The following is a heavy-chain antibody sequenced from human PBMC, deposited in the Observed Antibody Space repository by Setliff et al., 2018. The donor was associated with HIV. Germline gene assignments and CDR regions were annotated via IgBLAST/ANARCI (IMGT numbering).Heavy chain of an antibody. D-gene: IGHD6-6*01. V-gene: IGHV4-39*07. Sequence: SSETLSLTCTVSGVSTSSSSYYWGWIRQPPGKGLDWIGYIYYSGSTYYNPSLKSRVTISVDTSKNQFSLKLNSVTAADTAVYYCARERSLITVRRYFDNWGQGTLVTVSS. CDR3: ARERSLITVRRYFDN. CDR1: GVSTSSSSYY. J-gene: IGHJ4*02. CDR2: IYYSGST.